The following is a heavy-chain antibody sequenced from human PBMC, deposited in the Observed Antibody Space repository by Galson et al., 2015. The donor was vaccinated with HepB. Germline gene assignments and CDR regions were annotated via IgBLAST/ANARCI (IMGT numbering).Heavy chain of an antibody. CDR1: GFSLTSSGMR. CDR2: IDWDDDE. J-gene: IGHJ4*02. D-gene: IGHD4-17*01. Sequence: PALVKPTQTLTLTCTFSGFSLTSSGMRVIWIRQPPGKALEWLARIDWDDDESYSTTLKTRPTISKDTSKNQVVLTMTNMDPVDTATYFCARMTYSPGDYGDPLFDFWGQGALVTVSS. CDR3: ARMTYSPGDYGDPLFDF. V-gene: IGHV2-70*04.